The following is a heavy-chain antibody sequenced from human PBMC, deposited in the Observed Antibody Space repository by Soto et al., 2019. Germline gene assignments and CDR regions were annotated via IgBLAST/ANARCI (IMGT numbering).Heavy chain of an antibody. CDR3: ARIPGYYDSSGYYPDYYGMDV. CDR2: IDWDDDK. CDR1: GFSLSTSGMC. D-gene: IGHD3-22*01. V-gene: IGHV2-70*01. J-gene: IGHJ6*02. Sequence: SGPTLVNPTQTLTLTCTFSGFSLSTSGMCGSWIRQPPGKALEWLALIDWDDDKDYSTSLKTRLTLSKDTSKNQVVLTMTNMDPVDTATYYCARIPGYYDSSGYYPDYYGMDVWGQGT.